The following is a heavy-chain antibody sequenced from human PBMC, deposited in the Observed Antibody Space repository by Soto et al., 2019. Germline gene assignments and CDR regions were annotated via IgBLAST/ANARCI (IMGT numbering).Heavy chain of an antibody. V-gene: IGHV3-53*04. J-gene: IGHJ3*02. Sequence: GGSLRLSCAASGFTVSSNYMTWVRQAPGKGLEWVSVIYGDGGTYYADSVKGRFTISRHNSKNTLYLQVNSLRPEDTAVYYCARGSSGYGYDAFDIWGQGTMVTVS. D-gene: IGHD5-12*01. CDR3: ARGSSGYGYDAFDI. CDR2: IYGDGGT. CDR1: GFTVSSNY.